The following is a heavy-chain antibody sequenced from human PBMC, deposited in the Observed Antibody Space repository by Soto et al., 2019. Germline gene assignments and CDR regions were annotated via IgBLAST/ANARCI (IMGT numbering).Heavy chain of an antibody. J-gene: IGHJ4*02. V-gene: IGHV3-23*01. CDR2: ISGSGDRT. Sequence: EVQLLESGGGLVQPGGSLRLSCAASGFTFSNHAMIWVRQAPGKGLEWVSAISGSGDRTHYADSVGGRFTIFRDNSKNTLYLQLSILRAEDTAIDYCAKHLGLTVPGTRGFDYWGQGAVVTVSS. CDR3: AKHLGLTVPGTRGFDY. D-gene: IGHD6-19*01. CDR1: GFTFSNHA.